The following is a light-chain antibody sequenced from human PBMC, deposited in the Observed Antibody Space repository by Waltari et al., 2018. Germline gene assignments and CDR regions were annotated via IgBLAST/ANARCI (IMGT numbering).Light chain of an antibody. Sequence: DIVMTQSPLSLPVTPGEPASISCRSSQSLLHSNGYNYLDWYLQKPGQSPQLLSYLGSNRASGVPDRFSGSGSGTDFTLKISRVEAEDVGVYYCMQALQTPLFGGGTKVEIK. CDR1: QSLLHSNGYNY. V-gene: IGKV2-28*01. CDR2: LGS. J-gene: IGKJ4*01. CDR3: MQALQTPL.